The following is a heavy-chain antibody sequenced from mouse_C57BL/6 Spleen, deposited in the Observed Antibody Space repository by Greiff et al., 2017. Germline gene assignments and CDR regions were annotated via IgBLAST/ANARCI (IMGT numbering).Heavy chain of an antibody. CDR1: GYTFTSYR. Sequence: VKLLQPGTELVKPGASVKMSCKASGYTFTSYRMHWVKQSPGQGLEWIGNINPSNGGTNYNQKFKSKATLTVDKSYSTAYMQLSSLTSEDSAVYYCAKCGYYFDYWGQGTTLTVSS. CDR3: AKCGYYFDY. V-gene: IGHV1-53*01. J-gene: IGHJ2*01. CDR2: INPSNGGT.